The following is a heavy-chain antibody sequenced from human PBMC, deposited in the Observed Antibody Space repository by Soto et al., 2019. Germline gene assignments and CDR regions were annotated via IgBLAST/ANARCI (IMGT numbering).Heavy chain of an antibody. V-gene: IGHV4-61*01. J-gene: IGHJ4*02. Sequence: SETLSLTCTVSGGSVSSGSYYWSWIRQPPGKGLEWIGYIYYSGSTNYNPSPKSRVTISVDTSKNQFSLKLSSVTAADTAVYYCARGGVTLLYFDYWGQGTLVTVSS. CDR1: GGSVSSGSYY. CDR2: IYYSGST. CDR3: ARGGVTLLYFDY. D-gene: IGHD2-21*02.